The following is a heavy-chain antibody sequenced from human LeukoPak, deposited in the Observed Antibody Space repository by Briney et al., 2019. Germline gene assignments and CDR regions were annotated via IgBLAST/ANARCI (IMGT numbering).Heavy chain of an antibody. J-gene: IGHJ3*02. Sequence: SVKVSCKVSGYTLTELSMHWVRQAPGQGLEWMGWINPNSGGTNYAQKFQSWVTMTRDTPISTAYMELRRLRSDDTAVYYCARTYYYDSSGANDAFDIWGQGTMVTVSS. CDR3: ARTYYYDSSGANDAFDI. D-gene: IGHD3-22*01. V-gene: IGHV1-2*04. CDR2: INPNSGGT. CDR1: GYTLTELS.